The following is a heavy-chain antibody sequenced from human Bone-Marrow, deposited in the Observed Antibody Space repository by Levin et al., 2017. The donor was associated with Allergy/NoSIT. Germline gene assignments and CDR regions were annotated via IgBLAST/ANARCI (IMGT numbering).Heavy chain of an antibody. V-gene: IGHV4-34*01. Sequence: ASETLSLTCAVYGGTFSGFHWTWIRQPPGKGLEWIGEINDSGRTNYGPSLKGRVTMSVDTSKNQFSLKLNSVTAADTAVYWCARLRSLNIVGTRSYYYYAMDVWGQGTAVTVSS. CDR2: INDSGRT. J-gene: IGHJ6*02. CDR3: ARLRSLNIVGTRSYYYYAMDV. CDR1: GGTFSGFH. D-gene: IGHD1-26*01.